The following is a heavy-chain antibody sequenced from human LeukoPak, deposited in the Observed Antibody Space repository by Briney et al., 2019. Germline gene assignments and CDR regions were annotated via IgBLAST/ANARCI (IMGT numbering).Heavy chain of an antibody. D-gene: IGHD3-22*01. CDR2: IRYNGNNQ. J-gene: IGHJ4*02. Sequence: GGSLRLSCAASGFTFNNYGMHWVRQAPGKGLEWVAFIRYNGNNQYYADSVKGRFTISRDNSKNTLYLQMNSLKGDDTAVYYCARAFGSPGYYDGSGYEEGFDYWGQGTLVTVSS. CDR1: GFTFNNYG. CDR3: ARAFGSPGYYDGSGYEEGFDY. V-gene: IGHV3-30*02.